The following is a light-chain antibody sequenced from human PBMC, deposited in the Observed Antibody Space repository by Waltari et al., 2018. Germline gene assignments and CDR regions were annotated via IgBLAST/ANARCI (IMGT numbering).Light chain of an antibody. V-gene: IGKV6-21*01. CDR2: YAS. J-gene: IGKJ1*01. CDR3: HQSRSLPWT. CDR1: QGIGNS. Sequence: EIVLTQSPDFQSVTPKETVTITGRASQGIGNSLNWYHHKTEQTPKLLMKYASQSVSGVPSRFTGGGSGTDFTLTINSLEAEDAATYYCHQSRSLPWTFGQGTKVEIK.